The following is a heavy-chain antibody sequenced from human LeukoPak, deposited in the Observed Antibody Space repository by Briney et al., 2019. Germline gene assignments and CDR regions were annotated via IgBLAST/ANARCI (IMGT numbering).Heavy chain of an antibody. D-gene: IGHD2-15*01. CDR2: ISSSGSTI. J-gene: IGHJ6*03. V-gene: IGHV3-48*03. Sequence: GGSLRLSCAASGFTFSSYEMNWVRQAPGKGLEWVSYISSSGSTIYYADSVKGRFTISRDNAKNSLYLQMNSLRAEDTALYYCARIRREVAAARSLLAYYYMDVWGKGTTVTISS. CDR1: GFTFSSYE. CDR3: ARIRREVAAARSLLAYYYMDV.